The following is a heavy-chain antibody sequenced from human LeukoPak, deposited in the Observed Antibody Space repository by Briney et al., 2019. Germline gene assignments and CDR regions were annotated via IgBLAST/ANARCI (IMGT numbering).Heavy chain of an antibody. CDR1: GFTFSSYA. CDR3: ARQEARNYYYEGLDY. V-gene: IGHV3-23*01. CDR2: ISGSGGST. D-gene: IGHD3-22*01. Sequence: PGGSLRLSCAASGFTFSSYAMSWVRQAPGKGLEWVSAISGSGGSTYYADSVKGRFTISRDNSKNTLYLQMNNLRPDDTAIYFCARQEARNYYYEGLDYWGQGNLVTVSS. J-gene: IGHJ4*02.